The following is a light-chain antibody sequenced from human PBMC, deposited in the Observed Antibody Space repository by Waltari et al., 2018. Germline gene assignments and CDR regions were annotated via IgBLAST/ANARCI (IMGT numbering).Light chain of an antibody. CDR3: QLYGSSLWT. CDR2: GVS. Sequence: DIVLTHSPGTLSLSPGERATLSCWASQSVSTSYLAWNQQKPGQAPRLPIYGVSRRVTGVPDRFSGRGSGTDFTLTISRLEPEDFAVFYCQLYGSSLWTFGQGTKVEIK. J-gene: IGKJ1*01. V-gene: IGKV3-20*01. CDR1: QSVSTSY.